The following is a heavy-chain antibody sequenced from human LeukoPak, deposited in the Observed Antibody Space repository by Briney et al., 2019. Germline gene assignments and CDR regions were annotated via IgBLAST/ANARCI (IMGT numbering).Heavy chain of an antibody. CDR2: IYYSGST. D-gene: IGHD1-26*01. CDR3: ARGGGSYYSDFDY. CDR1: GDSISSSSYY. J-gene: IGHJ4*02. Sequence: SSETLSLTCTVSGDSISSSSYYWGWIRQPPGKGLEWVGSIYYSGSTYYNPSLKSRVTISVDTSKSHFSLKLSSVTAADTAVYFCARGGGSYYSDFDYWGQGTLVTVSS. V-gene: IGHV4-39*07.